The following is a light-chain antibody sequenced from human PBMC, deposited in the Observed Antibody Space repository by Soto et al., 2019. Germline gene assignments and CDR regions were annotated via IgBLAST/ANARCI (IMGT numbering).Light chain of an antibody. V-gene: IGLV2-23*01. CDR1: SSDVGSYNL. CDR3: CSYAGSSTFV. J-gene: IGLJ1*01. CDR2: EGS. Sequence: LTQPASVSGSPGQSITISCTGTSSDVGSYNLVSWYQQHPGKAPKLMIYEGSKRPSGVSNRFSGSKSGNTASLTISGLQAEDEADYYCCSYAGSSTFVFGTGTKLTVL.